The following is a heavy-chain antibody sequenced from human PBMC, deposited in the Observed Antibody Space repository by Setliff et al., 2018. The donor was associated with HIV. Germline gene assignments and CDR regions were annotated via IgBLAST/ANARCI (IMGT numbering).Heavy chain of an antibody. CDR3: VNSGYDGDYYYYYMDV. D-gene: IGHD5-12*01. CDR2: IYHTGST. CDR1: GGSINGSNW. Sequence: SETLSLTCAVSGGSINGSNWWSWVRQPPGKGLEWIGEIYHTGSTNYNPSLKSRVTMSVDTSKNQFSLNLSSVTAADTAVYFCVNSGYDGDYYYYYMDVWGKGTTVTVSS. J-gene: IGHJ6*03. V-gene: IGHV4-4*02.